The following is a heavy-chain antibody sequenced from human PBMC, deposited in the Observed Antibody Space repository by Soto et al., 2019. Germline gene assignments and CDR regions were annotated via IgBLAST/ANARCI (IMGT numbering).Heavy chain of an antibody. CDR1: GFTFISYG. CDR2: IAYDGSNK. J-gene: IGHJ5*02. CDR3: AKDVGIMITFGGVTNWFDP. Sequence: QVQLVESGGGVVQPGRSLRLSCAASGFTFISYGMHWVRQAPGKGLEWVAVIAYDGSNKYYADSVKGRFTISRDNSKNTLYLQMNSLRAEDTAVYYCAKDVGIMITFGGVTNWFDPRGQGTLVTVSS. D-gene: IGHD3-16*01. V-gene: IGHV3-30*18.